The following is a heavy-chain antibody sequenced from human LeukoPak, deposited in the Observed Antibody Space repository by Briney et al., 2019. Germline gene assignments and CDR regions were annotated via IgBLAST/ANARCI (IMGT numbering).Heavy chain of an antibody. CDR1: GFNFGEFW. Sequence: GGSLRLSCAASGFNFGEFWMAWVRQTPGMGLELVADIKEDGSESFYVDSVKGRFTISRDNSKNTLYLQLNSLRVEDTAVYYCAKNRGAGSHYYYHMNVWGKGTTVTVSS. J-gene: IGHJ6*03. CDR2: IKEDGSES. V-gene: IGHV3-7*03. D-gene: IGHD1-26*01. CDR3: AKNRGAGSHYYYHMNV.